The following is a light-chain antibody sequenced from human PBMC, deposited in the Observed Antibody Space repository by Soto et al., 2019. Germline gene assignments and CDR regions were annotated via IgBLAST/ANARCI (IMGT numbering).Light chain of an antibody. CDR3: QQLHGYPIT. CDR2: AAS. V-gene: IGKV1-9*01. CDR1: QGIDTS. J-gene: IGKJ5*01. Sequence: LLTQSPSSLSASLGDRVTITCRASQGIDTSLAWYQQKPGKAPKLLIYAASNFQSGVPSRFSGSGSGTHFTLTISSLQPEYFATYYCQQLHGYPITFGQGTRLEIK.